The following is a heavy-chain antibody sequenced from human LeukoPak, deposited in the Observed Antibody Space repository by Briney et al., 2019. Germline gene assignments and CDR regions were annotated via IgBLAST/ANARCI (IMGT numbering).Heavy chain of an antibody. CDR2: IYYSGST. V-gene: IGHV4-59*01. D-gene: IGHD5-12*01. Sequence: SETLSLTCTVSGGSISSYYWSWIRQPPGKGLEWIGYIYYSGSTNYNPSLKSRVTISVDTSKNQFSPKLSSVTAADTAVSSCARESGYDSRTRWDQGALVNVSS. CDR1: GGSISSYY. J-gene: IGHJ4*02. CDR3: ARESGYDSRTR.